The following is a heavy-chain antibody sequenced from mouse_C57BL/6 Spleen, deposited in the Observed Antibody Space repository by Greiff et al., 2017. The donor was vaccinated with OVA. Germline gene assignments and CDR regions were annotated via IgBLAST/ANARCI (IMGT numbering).Heavy chain of an antibody. V-gene: IGHV5-17*01. D-gene: IGHD2-1*01. CDR2: ISSGSSTI. CDR1: GFTFSDYG. CDR3: ERRNYGNFLMDY. J-gene: IGHJ4*01. Sequence: EVMLVESGGGLVKPGGSLKLSCAASGFTFSDYGMHWVRQAPEKGLEWVAYISSGSSTIYYADTVKGRFTISRDNAKNTLFLQMTSLRSEDTAMYYCERRNYGNFLMDYWGQGTSVTVSS.